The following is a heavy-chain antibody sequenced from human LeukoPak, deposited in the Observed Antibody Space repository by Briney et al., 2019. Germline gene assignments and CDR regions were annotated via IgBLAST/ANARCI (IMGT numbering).Heavy chain of an antibody. CDR3: ARGSRGTVVVAASAFDI. V-gene: IGHV4-34*01. CDR2: IYNSGNT. J-gene: IGHJ3*02. D-gene: IGHD2-15*01. CDR1: GGSFSGYY. Sequence: SETLSLTCAVYGGSFSGYYWSWIRQPPGKGPEWIGYIYNSGNTYYNPSLKSRVSISADTSENQFSLKLSSVSAADTAVYYCARGSRGTVVVAASAFDIWGQGTLLTVSS.